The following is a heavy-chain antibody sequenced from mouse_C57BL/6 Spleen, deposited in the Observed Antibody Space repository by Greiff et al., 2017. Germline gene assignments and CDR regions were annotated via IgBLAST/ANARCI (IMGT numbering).Heavy chain of an antibody. D-gene: IGHD2-4*01. Sequence: QVQLQQSGAELVKPGASVKMSCKASGYTFTSYWITWVKQRPGQGLEWIGDIYPGSGSTNYNEKFKSKATLTVDTSSSTAYMQLSSLPSEDSAVYYCAGIYYDYDDYFDYWGQGTTLTVSS. J-gene: IGHJ2*01. CDR1: GYTFTSYW. CDR2: IYPGSGST. V-gene: IGHV1-55*01. CDR3: AGIYYDYDDYFDY.